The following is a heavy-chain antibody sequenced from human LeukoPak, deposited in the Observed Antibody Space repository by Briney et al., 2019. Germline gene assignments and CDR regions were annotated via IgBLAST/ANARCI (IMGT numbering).Heavy chain of an antibody. D-gene: IGHD3-22*01. CDR1: GFSFDDYG. J-gene: IGHJ6*03. V-gene: IGHV3-20*04. Sequence: GGSLRLSCAASGFSFDDYGMSWVRQAPGKGLEWVSGVNWNGDTTDYADSVKGRFTISRDNSKYSLYLQMNSLRAEDTALYYCARERYYDSSGYYYLDVWGKGTTVTVSS. CDR2: VNWNGDTT. CDR3: ARERYYDSSGYYYLDV.